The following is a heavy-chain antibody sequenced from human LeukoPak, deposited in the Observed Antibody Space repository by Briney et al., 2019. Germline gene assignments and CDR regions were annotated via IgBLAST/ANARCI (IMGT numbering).Heavy chain of an antibody. CDR3: ARAKIAAPKYYYYYMDV. J-gene: IGHJ6*03. CDR1: GFTFGDYY. V-gene: IGHV3-11*04. Sequence: PGGSLRLSCAASGFTFGDYYMTWIRQAPGKGLEWVSYISTSGSTIYYADSVEGRFTISRDNAKNSLYLQMNSLRAEDTAVYYCARAKIAAPKYYYYYMDVWGKGTTVTVSS. D-gene: IGHD6-6*01. CDR2: ISTSGSTI.